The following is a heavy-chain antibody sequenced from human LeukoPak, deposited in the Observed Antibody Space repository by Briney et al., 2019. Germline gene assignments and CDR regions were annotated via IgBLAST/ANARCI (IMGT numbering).Heavy chain of an antibody. D-gene: IGHD2-2*01. CDR3: AGYCSSTSCGVDY. CDR1: GFTFDDYA. J-gene: IGHJ4*02. CDR2: ISWDGGST. Sequence: GGSLRLSCAASGFTFDDYAMHWVRQAPGKGLEWVSLISWDGGSTYYADSVKGRFTISRDNSKNSLYLQMNSLRAEDTALYYCAGYCSSTSCGVDYWGQGTLATVSS. V-gene: IGHV3-43D*04.